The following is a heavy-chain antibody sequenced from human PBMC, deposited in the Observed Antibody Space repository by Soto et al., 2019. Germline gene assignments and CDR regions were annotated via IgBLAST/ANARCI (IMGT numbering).Heavy chain of an antibody. D-gene: IGHD6-6*01. J-gene: IGHJ5*02. CDR1: GGSISSGGYY. Sequence: QVQLQESGPGLVKPSQTLSLTCTVSGGSISSGGYYWSWIRHHPGKGLEWTGYIYYIGSTYYNPTLKSRVTMSVDTSKNQFCLKLRSVTAADTAVYYCARGRYSSSSNWFDPWGQGTLVTVSS. CDR2: IYYIGST. V-gene: IGHV4-31*03. CDR3: ARGRYSSSSNWFDP.